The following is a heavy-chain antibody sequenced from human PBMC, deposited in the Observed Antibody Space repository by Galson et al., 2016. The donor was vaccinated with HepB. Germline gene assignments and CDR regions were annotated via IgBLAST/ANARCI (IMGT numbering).Heavy chain of an antibody. D-gene: IGHD2-2*01. CDR1: GFTFDDYS. CDR3: AKDIRGTSRALPKGPDY. Sequence: SLRLSCAASGFTFDDYSMHWVRQPPGKGLEWVSLITWNGDTTCYADSVKGRFTISRDNSKNSLFLQMNSLRTEDTALYYCAKDIRGTSRALPKGPDYWGQGTLVTGSS. CDR2: ITWNGDTT. V-gene: IGHV3-43*01. J-gene: IGHJ4*02.